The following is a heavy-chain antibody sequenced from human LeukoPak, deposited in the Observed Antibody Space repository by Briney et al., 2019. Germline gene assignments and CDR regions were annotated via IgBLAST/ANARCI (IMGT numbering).Heavy chain of an antibody. CDR2: ISSSSSTI. CDR1: GFTFSYYS. CDR3: ARASTITVRPGGYYHYYMDV. D-gene: IGHD6-6*01. V-gene: IGHV3-48*02. J-gene: IGHJ6*03. Sequence: GGSLRLSCAASGFTFSYYSMNWVRQAPGKGLEWVSYISSSSSTIYYADSVKGRFTITRDNAKNSQFLQMNSLRDEDTAVCYCARASTITVRPGGYYHYYMDVWGKGTTVTVSS.